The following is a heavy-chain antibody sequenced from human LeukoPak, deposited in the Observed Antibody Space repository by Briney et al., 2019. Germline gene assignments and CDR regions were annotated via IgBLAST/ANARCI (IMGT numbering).Heavy chain of an antibody. J-gene: IGHJ6*02. CDR3: ARGPIQLWIHNAMDV. V-gene: IGHV3-49*04. CDR2: IRSKAYRGTT. Sequence: PGRSLRLSCTGSGFTFGDHAMSWVRQAPGKGLEWVGFIRSKAYRGTTEYAASVKGRFTISRDDSASIAYLQMSSRRTEDTAVYYCARGPIQLWIHNAMDVWGQGTTVTVSS. CDR1: GFTFGDHA. D-gene: IGHD5-18*01.